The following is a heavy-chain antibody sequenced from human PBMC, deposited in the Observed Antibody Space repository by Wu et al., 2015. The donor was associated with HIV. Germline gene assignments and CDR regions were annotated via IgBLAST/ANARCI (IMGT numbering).Heavy chain of an antibody. Sequence: QVQLVQSGAEVKKPGASVKVSCKASGYTFTGYYMHWVRQAPGQGLEWMGWINPNSGGTNYAQKFQGRVTMTRDTSISTAYMELSRLRSDDTAVYYCARARQNYYDSSGYYPYFDYWGQGTLVTVSS. CDR2: INPNSGGT. CDR1: GYTFTGYY. J-gene: IGHJ4*02. V-gene: IGHV1-2*02. CDR3: ARARQNYYDSSGYYPYFDY. D-gene: IGHD3-22*01.